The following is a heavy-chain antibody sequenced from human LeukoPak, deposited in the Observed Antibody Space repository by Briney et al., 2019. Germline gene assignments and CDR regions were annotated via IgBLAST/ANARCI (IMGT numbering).Heavy chain of an antibody. V-gene: IGHV4-31*03. D-gene: IGHD2-2*01. CDR3: ARTSSTTSSIDY. J-gene: IGHJ4*02. CDR1: GASISSGGYY. CDR2: IYYSGSI. Sequence: SETLSLTCTVSGASISSGGYYWSWIRQRPGKGLVWIGYIYYSGSIYYNSTLPSLKSRVTISVDTSKNQFSLKLSSVTDADTAVYYCARTSSTTSSIDYWGQGTLVTVSS.